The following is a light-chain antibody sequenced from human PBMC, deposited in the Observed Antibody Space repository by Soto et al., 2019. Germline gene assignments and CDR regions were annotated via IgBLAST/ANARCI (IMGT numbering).Light chain of an antibody. CDR3: QQRSNWPT. CDR1: QGISSY. V-gene: IGKV1-12*01. Sequence: DIQMTESPSAVSASVGDRVTITCRASQGISSYLAWYQQKPGKAPKLLIYAASTLQSGVPSRFSGSGSGTDFTLTISSLEPEDFAVDYCQQRSNWPTFGQGTKVDIK. J-gene: IGKJ1*01. CDR2: AAS.